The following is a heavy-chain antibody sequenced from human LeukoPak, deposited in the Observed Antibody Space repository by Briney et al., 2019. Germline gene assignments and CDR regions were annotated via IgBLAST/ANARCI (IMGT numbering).Heavy chain of an antibody. CDR1: GGSISRYY. V-gene: IGHV4-59*01. D-gene: IGHD3/OR15-3a*01. J-gene: IGHJ3*02. CDR3: ARVGWLEDAFDI. CDR2: IYYSGST. Sequence: PSETLSLTCTGSGGSISRYYWSWIRQPPGKGLEWIGYIYYSGSTNYNPSLKSRVTISVDTSKNQFSLKLSSVTAADTAVYYCARVGWLEDAFDIWGQGTMVTVSS.